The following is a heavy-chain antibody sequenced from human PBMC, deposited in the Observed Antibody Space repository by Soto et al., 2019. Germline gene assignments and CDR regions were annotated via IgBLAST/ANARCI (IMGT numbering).Heavy chain of an antibody. Sequence: SVKVSCKASGFTFTSSAVQWVRQARGQRLEWIGWIVVGSGNTNYAQKFQERVTITRDMSTSTAYMELSSLRSEDTAVYYCAAAAGELPDTGFDPWGQGTLVTV. D-gene: IGHD1-26*01. V-gene: IGHV1-58*01. CDR1: GFTFTSSA. CDR3: AAAAGELPDTGFDP. J-gene: IGHJ5*02. CDR2: IVVGSGNT.